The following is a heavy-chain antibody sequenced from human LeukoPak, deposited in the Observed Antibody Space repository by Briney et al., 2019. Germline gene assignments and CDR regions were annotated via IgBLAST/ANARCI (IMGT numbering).Heavy chain of an antibody. CDR2: ISGSGGST. CDR3: ARDPNGDYIGTFDM. J-gene: IGHJ3*02. Sequence: PGGSLRLSCAASGFTFSSYWMSWVRQAPGRGLEWVSSISGSGGSTQYADSVQGRFAISRDNSKNVLYLQMNSLRAEDTAVYFCARDPNGDYIGTFDMWGRGTMVSVSS. D-gene: IGHD4-17*01. V-gene: IGHV3-23*01. CDR1: GFTFSSYW.